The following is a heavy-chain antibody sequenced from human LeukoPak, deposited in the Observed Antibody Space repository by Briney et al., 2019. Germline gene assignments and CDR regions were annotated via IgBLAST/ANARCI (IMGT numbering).Heavy chain of an antibody. V-gene: IGHV3-49*04. Sequence: PGRSLRLSCTASGFTLGDYAMSWVRQAPGKGLEWVGFIRSKTFGGTTEYAASVKGRFTISRDDSKSIAYLRMNSLKTEDTAVYYCTGYSSGWYSTDYWGQGTLVTVSS. CDR2: IRSKTFGGTT. D-gene: IGHD6-19*01. J-gene: IGHJ4*02. CDR3: TGYSSGWYSTDY. CDR1: GFTLGDYA.